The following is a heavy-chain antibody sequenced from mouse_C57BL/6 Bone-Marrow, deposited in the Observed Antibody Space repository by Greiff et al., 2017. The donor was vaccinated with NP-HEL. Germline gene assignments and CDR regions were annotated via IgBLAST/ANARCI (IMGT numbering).Heavy chain of an antibody. Sequence: VQLQQSGPELVKPGASVKISCKASGYSFTGYYMNWVKQSPEKSLEWIGEINPSTGGTTYNQKFKAKATLTVDKSSSTAYMQLKSLTSEYSAVYYCARIYYSAWFAYWGQGTLVTVSA. D-gene: IGHD2-1*01. J-gene: IGHJ3*01. CDR1: GYSFTGYY. CDR2: INPSTGGT. CDR3: ARIYYSAWFAY. V-gene: IGHV1-42*01.